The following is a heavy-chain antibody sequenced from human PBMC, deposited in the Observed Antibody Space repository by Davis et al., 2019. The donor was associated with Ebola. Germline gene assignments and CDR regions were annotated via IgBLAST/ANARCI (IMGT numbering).Heavy chain of an antibody. CDR1: GGPVSGFY. CDR3: ARAVGPCSTSSCLTWFGP. D-gene: IGHD2-2*01. Sequence: SETLSLTCTVSGGPVSGFYWSWLRQPAGKGLEWLGRIHSSGNSNYNPSLQSRVTMSVDTSKNQFSLNLKSVTAFDSAIYYCARAVGPCSTSSCLTWFGPWGQGIVVTVSS. V-gene: IGHV4-4*07. J-gene: IGHJ5*02. CDR2: IHSSGNS.